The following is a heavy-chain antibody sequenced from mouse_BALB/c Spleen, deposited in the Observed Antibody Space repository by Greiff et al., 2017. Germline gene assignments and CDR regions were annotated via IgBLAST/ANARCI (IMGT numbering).Heavy chain of an antibody. CDR3: ARSIYYGLDY. J-gene: IGHJ2*01. CDR1: GYSITSDYA. Sequence: EVKLMESGPGLVKPSQSLSLTCTVTGYSITSDYAWNWIRQFPGNKLEWMGYISYSGSTSYNPSLKSRISITRDTSKNQFFLQLNSVTTEDTATYYCARSIYYGLDYWGQGTTLTVSS. CDR2: ISYSGST. V-gene: IGHV3-2*02. D-gene: IGHD2-1*01.